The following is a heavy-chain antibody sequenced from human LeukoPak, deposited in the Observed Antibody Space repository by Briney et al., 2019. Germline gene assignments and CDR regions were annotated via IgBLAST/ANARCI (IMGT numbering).Heavy chain of an antibody. V-gene: IGHV4-34*01. Sequence: PSETLSLTCAVYGGSFSGYYWSWIRQPPGKGLEWIGEINHSGSTNYNPSLKSRVTISVDTSKNQFSLKLSSVTAADTAVYYCARLVSGYNSSSVPKPYYYYYMDVWGKGTTVTISS. CDR1: GGSFSGYY. CDR2: INHSGST. D-gene: IGHD6-13*01. J-gene: IGHJ6*03. CDR3: ARLVSGYNSSSVPKPYYYYYMDV.